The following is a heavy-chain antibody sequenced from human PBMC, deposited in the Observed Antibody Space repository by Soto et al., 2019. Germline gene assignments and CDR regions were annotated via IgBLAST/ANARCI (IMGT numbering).Heavy chain of an antibody. V-gene: IGHV4-4*07. D-gene: IGHD3-22*01. CDR2: IYTSGST. J-gene: IGHJ4*02. CDR1: GGSISSYY. Sequence: QVQLQESGPGLVKPSETLSLTCTVSGGSISSYYWSWIRQPAGKGLEWIGRIYTSGSTNYNPSLRSRVTMSVDTSKNQFSLKLSSVTAADTAVYYCARERGFDSSGYAYYFDYWGQGTLVTVSS. CDR3: ARERGFDSSGYAYYFDY.